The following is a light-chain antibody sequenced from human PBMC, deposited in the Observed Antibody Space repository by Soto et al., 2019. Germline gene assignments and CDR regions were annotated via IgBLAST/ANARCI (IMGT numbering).Light chain of an antibody. J-gene: IGKJ5*01. CDR1: QSVDSY. CDR2: DAS. CDR3: QQRSNWPIT. Sequence: EIVLTQSPATLSLSPGERASLSCRASQSVDSYLAWYQQKPGQAPRLLIYDASNRATGIPARFSGSGSVTDFTLTISSLEPEDFAVYYCQQRSNWPITFGQGTRLEIK. V-gene: IGKV3-11*01.